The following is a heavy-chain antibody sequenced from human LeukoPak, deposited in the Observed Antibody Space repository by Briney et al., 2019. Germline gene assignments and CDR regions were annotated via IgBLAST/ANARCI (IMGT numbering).Heavy chain of an antibody. CDR3: ARGGTGYDVFDI. CDR1: GFTFSTYW. CDR2: ISTSGRTI. J-gene: IGHJ3*02. Sequence: TGGSLRLSCAASGFTFSTYWMHWVRQAPGKGLEWVSYISTSGRTIHYADSVKGRFTISRDNAKNSLFLRMNSLRVEDTAVYYCARGGTGYDVFDIWGQGTMVTVSS. D-gene: IGHD1-1*01. V-gene: IGHV3-48*04.